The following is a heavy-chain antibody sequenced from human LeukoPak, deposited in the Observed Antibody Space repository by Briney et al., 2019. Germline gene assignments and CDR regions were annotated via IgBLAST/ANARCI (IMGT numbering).Heavy chain of an antibody. CDR1: GGSISSGGYS. CDR2: IYHSGST. Sequence: SETLPLTCAVSGGSISSGGYSWSWIRQPPGKGLEWIGYIYHSGSTHYNPSLKSRVTVSVDRSMNQFSLKLSSVTAADTAVYYCARLAVAGSREFDYWGRGTLVTVSS. CDR3: ARLAVAGSREFDY. D-gene: IGHD6-19*01. J-gene: IGHJ4*02. V-gene: IGHV4-30-2*01.